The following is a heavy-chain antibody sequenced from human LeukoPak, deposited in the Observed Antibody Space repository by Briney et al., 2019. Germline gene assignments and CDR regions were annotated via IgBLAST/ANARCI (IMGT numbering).Heavy chain of an antibody. J-gene: IGHJ4*02. CDR3: ARTYEMAADY. V-gene: IGHV4-39*07. CDR1: GGSISSSSYY. CDR2: IYYSGGT. D-gene: IGHD5-24*01. Sequence: PSETLSLTCTVSGGSISSSSYYWGWVRQPPGKGLEWIGSIYYSGGTYYNPSLKSQVTMSIDTSKNHFSLELSSVTAADTAVYFCARTYEMAADYWGQGTLVTVSS.